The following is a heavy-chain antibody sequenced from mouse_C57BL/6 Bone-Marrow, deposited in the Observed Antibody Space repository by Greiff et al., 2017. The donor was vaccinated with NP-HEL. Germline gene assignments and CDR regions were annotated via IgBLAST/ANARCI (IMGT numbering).Heavy chain of an antibody. CDR2: INPNNGGT. V-gene: IGHV1-22*01. J-gene: IGHJ3*01. D-gene: IGHD2-2*01. CDR3: ARYGYDGSWFAY. CDR1: GYTFTDYN. Sequence: EVKLMESGPELVKPGASVKMSCKASGYTFTDYNMHWVKPSHGKSLEWIGYINPNNGGTSYNQKFKGKATLTVNKSSSTAYMELRSLTSEDSAVYYCARYGYDGSWFAYWGQGTLVTVSA.